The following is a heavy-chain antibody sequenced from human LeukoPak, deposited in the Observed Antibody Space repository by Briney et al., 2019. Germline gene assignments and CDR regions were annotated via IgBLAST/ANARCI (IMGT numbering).Heavy chain of an antibody. Sequence: GGSLRLSCAASGFTFSSYSMNWVRQAPGKGLEWVSSISSSSSYIYYADSVKGRFTISRDNAKNSLYLQMNSLRAEDTAVYYCARAGTGYDFWSGYADLNWFDPWGQGTLVTVSS. CDR2: ISSSSSYI. CDR3: ARAGTGYDFWSGYADLNWFDP. D-gene: IGHD3-3*01. CDR1: GFTFSSYS. J-gene: IGHJ5*02. V-gene: IGHV3-21*01.